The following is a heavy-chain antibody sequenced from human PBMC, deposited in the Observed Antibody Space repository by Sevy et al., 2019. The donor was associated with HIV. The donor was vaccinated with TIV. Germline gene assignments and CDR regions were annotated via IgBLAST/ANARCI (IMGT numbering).Heavy chain of an antibody. Sequence: GGSLRLSCAASGFTFSDYYMSWIRQAPGKGLEWVSYISSSGSTIYYADSVKGRFTISRDNAKNSLYLQMNSLRAEDTAVYYCATPRNPLVYHYYYMDVWGKGTTVTVSS. CDR3: ATPRNPLVYHYYYMDV. J-gene: IGHJ6*03. CDR1: GFTFSDYY. V-gene: IGHV3-11*01. D-gene: IGHD6-13*01. CDR2: ISSSGSTI.